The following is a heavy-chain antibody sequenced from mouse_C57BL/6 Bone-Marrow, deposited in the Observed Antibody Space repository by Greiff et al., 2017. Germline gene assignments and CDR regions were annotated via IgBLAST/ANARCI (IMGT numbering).Heavy chain of an antibody. J-gene: IGHJ1*03. Sequence: VQLQQSGPGLVQPSQSLSITCTVSGFSLTSYGVHWVRQSPGKGLEWRGVIWSGGSTDYNAAFISRLSISKDNSKSQVFFKMNSLQADDTAIYYCARYNWLWYFDVWGTVTTVTVSS. CDR3: ARYNWLWYFDV. CDR1: GFSLTSYG. CDR2: IWSGGST. D-gene: IGHD1-3*01. V-gene: IGHV2-2*01.